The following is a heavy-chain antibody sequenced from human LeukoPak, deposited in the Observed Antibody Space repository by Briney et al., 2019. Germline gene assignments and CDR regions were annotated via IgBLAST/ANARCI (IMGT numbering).Heavy chain of an antibody. CDR1: GGSFSGYY. V-gene: IGHV4-34*01. D-gene: IGHD2-21*02. Sequence: SETLSLTCAVYGGSFSGYYWSWIRQPPGKGLEWIGEINHSGSTNYNPSLKSRVTISVDTSKNQFSLKLSSVTAADMAVYYCARSYCGGDCYSTQDYYGMDVWGQGTTVTVSS. J-gene: IGHJ6*02. CDR3: ARSYCGGDCYSTQDYYGMDV. CDR2: INHSGST.